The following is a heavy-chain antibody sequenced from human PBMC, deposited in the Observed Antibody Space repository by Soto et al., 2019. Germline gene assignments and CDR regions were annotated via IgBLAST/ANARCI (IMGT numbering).Heavy chain of an antibody. D-gene: IGHD3-10*01. J-gene: IGHJ6*02. CDR3: AKDLIYGPGEAVSYYYGMDV. CDR2: ISYDGSNK. CDR1: GFTFSSYG. Sequence: QVQLVESGGGVVQPGRSLRLSCAASGFTFSSYGMHWVRQAPGKGLEWVAGISYDGSNKYYADSVKRRFNISRENSKNTLYLQMNSRREEDTAVYYCAKDLIYGPGEAVSYYYGMDVWGQGTTVTVSS. V-gene: IGHV3-30*18.